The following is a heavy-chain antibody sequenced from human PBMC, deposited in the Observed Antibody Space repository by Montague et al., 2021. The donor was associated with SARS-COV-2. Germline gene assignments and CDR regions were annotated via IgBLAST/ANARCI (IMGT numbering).Heavy chain of an antibody. CDR3: ARQGDQLLLEYWFDP. J-gene: IGHJ5*02. Sequence: SETLSLTCTVSGGSISSSSYYWGWIRQPPGKGLEWIGSIYYSGSTYYNPSLKSRVTISVDTSKIQFSLKLSSVTAADTAVYYCARQGDQLLLEYWFDPWGQGTLVTVSS. CDR2: IYYSGST. D-gene: IGHD2-2*01. CDR1: GGSISSSSYY. V-gene: IGHV4-39*01.